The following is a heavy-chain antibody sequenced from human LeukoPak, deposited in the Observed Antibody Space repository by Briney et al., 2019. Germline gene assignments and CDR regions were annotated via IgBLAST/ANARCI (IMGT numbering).Heavy chain of an antibody. Sequence: DPSETLSLTCAVYGGSFSGYYWSWIRQPPGKGLEWIGEINHSGSTNYNPSLKSRVTISVDTSKNQFSLKLSSVTAADTAVYYYARGLVSSSGWFDPWGQGTLVTVSS. D-gene: IGHD6-13*01. CDR2: INHSGST. J-gene: IGHJ5*02. CDR1: GGSFSGYY. V-gene: IGHV4-34*01. CDR3: ARGLVSSSGWFDP.